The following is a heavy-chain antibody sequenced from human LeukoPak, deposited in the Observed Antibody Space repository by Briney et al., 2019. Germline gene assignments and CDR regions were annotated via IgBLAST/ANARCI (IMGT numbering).Heavy chain of an antibody. CDR2: INTYNSNT. V-gene: IGHV1-18*01. Sequence: GASVKVSCKASGYTFTNYGISWVRQAPGQGLEWMGWINTYNSNTNYAQKLQGRVTMTTDTSTSTAYMELRSLRSDDTAVYYCARGGDYVDYYYYGMDVWGQGTTVTVSS. CDR1: GYTFTNYG. J-gene: IGHJ6*02. D-gene: IGHD2-21*02. CDR3: ARGGDYVDYYYYGMDV.